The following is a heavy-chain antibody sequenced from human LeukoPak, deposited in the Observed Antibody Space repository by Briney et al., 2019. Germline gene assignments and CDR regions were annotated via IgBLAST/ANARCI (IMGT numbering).Heavy chain of an antibody. J-gene: IGHJ4*02. CDR3: AKDRDSSSWYLGSCFGDY. CDR1: GFTFSSYA. Sequence: PGRSLRLSCAASGFTFSSYALSWVSQAPRNGLEWVSAISGSGGSTHYADSVKGRFTISRDNSKNTVYLEMNSLRAEDTAVYYCAKDRDSSSWYLGSCFGDYWGQGTLVTVSS. CDR2: ISGSGGST. D-gene: IGHD6-13*01. V-gene: IGHV3-23*01.